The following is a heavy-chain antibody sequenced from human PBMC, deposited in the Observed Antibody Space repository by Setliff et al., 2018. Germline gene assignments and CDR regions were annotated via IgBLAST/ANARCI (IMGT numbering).Heavy chain of an antibody. CDR1: GYTLTNYY. CDR2: INPSGGLT. J-gene: IGHJ4*02. CDR3: ARERYFDN. Sequence: GASVKVSCKASGYTLTNYYMHWVRQAPGQGLEWMGIINPSGGLTRYAQKFQGRVTMTRDTSTSTAYLELSTLKSDDTAVYYCARERYFDNWGQGTLVTVSS. V-gene: IGHV1-46*01.